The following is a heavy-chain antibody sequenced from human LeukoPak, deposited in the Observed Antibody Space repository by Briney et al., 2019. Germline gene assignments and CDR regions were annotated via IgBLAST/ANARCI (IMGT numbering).Heavy chain of an antibody. CDR2: ISGSGGTT. J-gene: IGHJ2*01. V-gene: IGHV3-23*01. CDR3: AKDRKVYEL. D-gene: IGHD5/OR15-5a*01. Sequence: GGSLRLSCAASGFTFSTYAMSWVRQAPGKGPEWVSGISGSGGTTYYADSVKGRFSISRDNSRSMLYLQMNSLRVEDTALYYCAKDRKVYELWGRGTLVTVSS. CDR1: GFTFSTYA.